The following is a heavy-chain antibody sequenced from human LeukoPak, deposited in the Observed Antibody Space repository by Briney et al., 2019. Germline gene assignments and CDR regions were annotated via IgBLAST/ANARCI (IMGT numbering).Heavy chain of an antibody. CDR2: ISYDGSNK. D-gene: IGHD3-3*01. Sequence: GGSLRLSCAASGFTFSNYAMHWVRQAPGKGLEWVAVISYDGSNKYYADFVKGRFTISRDNSMNTLHLQLNSLRPEDTALYFCARDPGIFGVVITYYFDYWGQGSLVIVSS. J-gene: IGHJ4*02. CDR3: ARDPGIFGVVITYYFDY. CDR1: GFTFSNYA. V-gene: IGHV3-30*04.